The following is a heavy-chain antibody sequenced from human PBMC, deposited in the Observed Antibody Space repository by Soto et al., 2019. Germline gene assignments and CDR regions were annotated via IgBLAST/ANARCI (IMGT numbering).Heavy chain of an antibody. CDR3: ARDPLDSSGYAESAFDI. D-gene: IGHD3-22*01. Sequence: SETLSLTCTVSGGSISSGGYYWSWIRQHPGKGLEWIGYIYYSGSTYYNPSLKSRVTISVDTSKNQFSLKLSSVTAADTAVYYCARDPLDSSGYAESAFDIWGQGTMVTVSS. V-gene: IGHV4-31*03. CDR2: IYYSGST. J-gene: IGHJ3*02. CDR1: GGSISSGGYY.